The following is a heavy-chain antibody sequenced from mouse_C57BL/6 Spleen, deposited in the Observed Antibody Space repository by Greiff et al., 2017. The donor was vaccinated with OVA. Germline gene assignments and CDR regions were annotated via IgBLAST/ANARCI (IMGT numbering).Heavy chain of an antibody. CDR2: ISGGGGNT. Sequence: DVKLVESGGGLVKPGGSLKLSCAASGFTFSSYPMSWVRQTPGKGLEWVATISGGGGNTYYPDSVKGRFTISRDNAKNTLYLQMSSLRSEDTALYYCARHLGRENFDYWGQGTTLTVSS. D-gene: IGHD4-1*01. CDR3: ARHLGRENFDY. V-gene: IGHV5-9*01. J-gene: IGHJ2*01. CDR1: GFTFSSYP.